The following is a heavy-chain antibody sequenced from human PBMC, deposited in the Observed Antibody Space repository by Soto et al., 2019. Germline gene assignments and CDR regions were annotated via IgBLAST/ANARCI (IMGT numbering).Heavy chain of an antibody. V-gene: IGHV1-69*13. Sequence: SVKVSCKASGGTFSSYAISWVRQAPGQGLEWMGGIIPIFGTANYAQKFQGRVTITADESTSTAYMELSSLRSEDTAVYYCARVPTGTTHYYYGMDVWGQGTTVTVSS. J-gene: IGHJ6*02. CDR1: GGTFSSYA. CDR3: ARVPTGTTHYYYGMDV. D-gene: IGHD1-7*01. CDR2: IIPIFGTA.